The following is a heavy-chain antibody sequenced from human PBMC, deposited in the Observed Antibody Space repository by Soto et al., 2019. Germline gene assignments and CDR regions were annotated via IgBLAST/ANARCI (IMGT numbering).Heavy chain of an antibody. CDR1: GYTFNTYY. CDR2: INPSGGST. CDR3: VRERPSSYYFDY. Sequence: ASVKVSCKPSGYTFNTYYLHWVRQAPGQGREWMGIINPSGGSTSYPQTFQGRVTMTWDTSTSMVYMELSSLRFDDTAVYYCVRERPSSYYFDYWGQGTLVTVSS. J-gene: IGHJ4*02. D-gene: IGHD6-6*01. V-gene: IGHV1-46*02.